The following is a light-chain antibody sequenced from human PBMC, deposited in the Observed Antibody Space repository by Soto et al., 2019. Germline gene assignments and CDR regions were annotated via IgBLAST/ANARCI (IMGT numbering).Light chain of an antibody. CDR3: QHIYSTPPWT. V-gene: IGKV1-39*01. J-gene: IGKJ1*01. Sequence: DIQMTQSPSSLSASVGDRVTITCRASQSIVTYLNWYLQKPGKAPKLLIYAASNLQSGVPSRFSGSGYGTDFTLTISSLQPEYFSTYFRQHIYSTPPWTFGHGTKVDI. CDR2: AAS. CDR1: QSIVTY.